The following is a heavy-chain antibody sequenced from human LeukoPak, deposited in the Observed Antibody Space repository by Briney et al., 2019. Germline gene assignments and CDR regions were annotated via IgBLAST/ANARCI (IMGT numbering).Heavy chain of an antibody. CDR2: ISYDGSNK. D-gene: IGHD3-10*01. J-gene: IGHJ4*02. CDR1: GFTFSSYG. Sequence: GGSLRLSCAASGFTFSSYGMHWVGQGPGNGLEGVAVISYDGSNKYYADSVKGRFTISRDNSKNTLYLQMNSLRAEDTAVYYCAKDSDYYGSGSYYPHTTYYFDYWGQGTLVTVSS. CDR3: AKDSDYYGSGSYYPHTTYYFDY. V-gene: IGHV3-30*18.